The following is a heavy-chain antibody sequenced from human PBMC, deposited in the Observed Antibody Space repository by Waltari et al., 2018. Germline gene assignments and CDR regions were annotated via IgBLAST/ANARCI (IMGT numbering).Heavy chain of an antibody. V-gene: IGHV1-18*01. CDR1: GYTFTSYG. CDR3: ARMFGYCSGGSCYSPSASDY. CDR2: ISAYNGNT. Sequence: QVQLVQSGAEVKKPGASVKVSCKASGYTFTSYGISWVRQAPGHGLEWMGWISAYNGNTNYAQKLQGRVTMTTDTSTSTAYMELRSLRSDDTAVYYCARMFGYCSGGSCYSPSASDYWGQGTLVTVSS. D-gene: IGHD2-15*01. J-gene: IGHJ4*02.